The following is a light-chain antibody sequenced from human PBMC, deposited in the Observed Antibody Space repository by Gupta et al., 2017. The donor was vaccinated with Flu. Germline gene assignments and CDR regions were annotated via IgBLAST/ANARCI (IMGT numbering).Light chain of an antibody. V-gene: IGLV3-21*02. J-gene: IGLJ1*01. Sequence: SYVLTQPPSVSVAPGQTARITCGGNSIGGRSVHWYRQRPGQAPVLVVYDDTDRPSGIPERFSGSNSGNTATLTINRVEAGDEADYYCQVWDSSSDHPVVFGTGTKVIV. CDR3: QVWDSSSDHPVV. CDR1: SIGGRS. CDR2: DDT.